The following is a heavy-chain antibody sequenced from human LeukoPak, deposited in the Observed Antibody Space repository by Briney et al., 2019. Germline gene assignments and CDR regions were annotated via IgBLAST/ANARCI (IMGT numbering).Heavy chain of an antibody. D-gene: IGHD6-19*01. J-gene: IGHJ5*02. CDR3: ARAGGSGWLDWFDP. CDR1: GYTFTGYY. CDR2: INPNSGGT. V-gene: IGHV1-2*02. Sequence: ASVKVSCKASGYTFTGYYMHWVRQAPGRGLEWMGWINPNSGGTNYAQKFQGRVTMTRDTSISTAYMELSRLRSDDTAVYYCARAGGSGWLDWFDPWGQGTLVTVSS.